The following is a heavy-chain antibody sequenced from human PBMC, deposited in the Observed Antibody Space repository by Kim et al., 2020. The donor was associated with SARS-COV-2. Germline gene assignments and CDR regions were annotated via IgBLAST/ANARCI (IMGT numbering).Heavy chain of an antibody. Sequence: ASVKVSCKASGYTFTSYGISWVRQAPGQGLEWMGWISAYNGNTNYAQKLQGRVTMTTDTSTSTAYMELRSLRSDDTAVYYCARDPPYYYDSSGYYYQYYYYYGMDVWGQGTTVTVSS. CDR1: GYTFTSYG. CDR2: ISAYNGNT. V-gene: IGHV1-18*01. CDR3: ARDPPYYYDSSGYYYQYYYYYGMDV. D-gene: IGHD3-22*01. J-gene: IGHJ6*02.